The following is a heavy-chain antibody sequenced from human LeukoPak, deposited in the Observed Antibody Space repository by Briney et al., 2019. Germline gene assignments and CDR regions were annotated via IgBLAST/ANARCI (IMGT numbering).Heavy chain of an antibody. Sequence: SETLSLTCTVSGGSISSYYWSWIRQPPGKGLEWIGYIYYSGSTNYNPSLKSRVTISVDTSKNQFSLKLSSVTAADTAVYYCAGAGVAVAGGGWFDPWGQGTLVTVSS. V-gene: IGHV4-59*01. J-gene: IGHJ5*02. CDR3: AGAGVAVAGGGWFDP. CDR2: IYYSGST. D-gene: IGHD6-19*01. CDR1: GGSISSYY.